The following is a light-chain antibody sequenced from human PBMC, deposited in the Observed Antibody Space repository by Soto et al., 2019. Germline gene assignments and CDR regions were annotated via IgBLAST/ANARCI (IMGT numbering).Light chain of an antibody. CDR2: EVS. V-gene: IGLV2-14*01. Sequence: QSALTQPASVSGSPGQSITISCTGTSTDIDGYKYVSWYQQHPGKAPKLLIFEVSNRPSGVSNRFSGSKSGNTASLTISGLQAEDEADYYCSLYTASRVFGGGTKVTVL. J-gene: IGLJ2*01. CDR1: STDIDGYKY. CDR3: SLYTASRV.